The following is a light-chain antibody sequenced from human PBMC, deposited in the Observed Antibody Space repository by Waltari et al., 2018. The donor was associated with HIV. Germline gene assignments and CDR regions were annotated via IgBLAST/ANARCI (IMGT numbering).Light chain of an antibody. CDR2: DTG. V-gene: IGLV7-46*01. Sequence: QAVVTQEPSLTVSPGETVTLTCGSSTGTVPSGHYPCWFQQKPGQAPSTLIFDTGNKHPWTPARFSGSLSGGKAALTLSGARPDDEADYYCLLSYGVTMVFGGGTKLSVL. J-gene: IGLJ2*01. CDR3: LLSYGVTMV. CDR1: TGTVPSGHY.